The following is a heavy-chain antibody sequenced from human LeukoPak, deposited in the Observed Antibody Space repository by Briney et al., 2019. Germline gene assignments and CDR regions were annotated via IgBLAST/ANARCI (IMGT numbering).Heavy chain of an antibody. V-gene: IGHV4-31*03. CDR1: GGSISSGGYY. CDR3: ARDQGKWFGELIPYYGMDV. D-gene: IGHD3-10*01. Sequence: SETLSLTCTVSGGSISSGGYYWSWIRQHPGKGLEWLGYIYYSGSTYYNPSLKSRVTISVDTSKNQFSLKLSSVTAADTAVYYCARDQGKWFGELIPYYGMDVWGQGTTVTVSS. CDR2: IYYSGST. J-gene: IGHJ6*02.